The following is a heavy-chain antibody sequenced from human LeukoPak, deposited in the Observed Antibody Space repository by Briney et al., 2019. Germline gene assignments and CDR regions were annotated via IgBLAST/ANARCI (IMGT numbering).Heavy chain of an antibody. CDR2: ITPIFGST. CDR1: GDTFSNYV. D-gene: IGHD2-21*01. J-gene: IGHJ3*01. CDR3: ARDDPDVVVIPGAADV. V-gene: IGHV1-69*13. Sequence: SVKVSCKASGDTFSNYVISWFRQAPGQGLEWMGGITPIFGSTYFVQKFQGRVTFTADDSTTTAYMELSSLRSEDTAVYYCARDDPDVVVIPGAADVWGQGTLITVSS.